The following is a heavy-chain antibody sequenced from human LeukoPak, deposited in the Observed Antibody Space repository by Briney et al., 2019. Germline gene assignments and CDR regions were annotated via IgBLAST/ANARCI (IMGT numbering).Heavy chain of an antibody. CDR2: IKQDGSEK. D-gene: IGHD3-10*01. Sequence: AGGSLRLSCAASGFTFSSYWMSWVRQAPGKGLEWVANIKQDGSEKYYVDSVKGRFTISRDNAKNSLYLQMNSLRAEDTAVYYCATLWLGDYYYYYGMDVWGKGTTVTVSS. V-gene: IGHV3-7*03. CDR3: ATLWLGDYYYYYGMDV. J-gene: IGHJ6*04. CDR1: GFTFSSYW.